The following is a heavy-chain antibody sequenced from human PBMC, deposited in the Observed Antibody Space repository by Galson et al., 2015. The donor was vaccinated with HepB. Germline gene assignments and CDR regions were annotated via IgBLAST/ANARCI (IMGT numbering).Heavy chain of an antibody. CDR3: AREGVYGDYVGFAQFFGVDV. CDR1: GYRFNTYG. D-gene: IGHD2-21*02. J-gene: IGHJ6*02. V-gene: IGHV1-18*01. CDR2: ISVRNGDT. Sequence: SVKVSCKASGYRFNTYGISWVRQAPGQGLEWMGWISVRNGDTKSAQNLEDRITMTTDSSTNTAYMELRRLTSDDTAIYYCAREGVYGDYVGFAQFFGVDVWGQGTTVIVSS.